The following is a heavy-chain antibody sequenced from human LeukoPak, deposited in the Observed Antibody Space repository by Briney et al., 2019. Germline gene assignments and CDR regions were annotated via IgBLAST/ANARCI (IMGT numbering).Heavy chain of an antibody. Sequence: SETLSLTCAVYGGSFSGYYWSWIRQPPGKGLEWIGEINHSGSTNYNPSLKSRVTISLDTSKNQFSLKLSSMTAADTAVYYCASRPVGSAFDYWGQGTLVTVSS. CDR1: GGSFSGYY. D-gene: IGHD3-10*01. J-gene: IGHJ4*02. CDR2: INHSGST. CDR3: ASRPVGSAFDY. V-gene: IGHV4-34*01.